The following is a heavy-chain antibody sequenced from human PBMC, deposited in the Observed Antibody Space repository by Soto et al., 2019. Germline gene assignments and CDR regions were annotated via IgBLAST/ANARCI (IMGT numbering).Heavy chain of an antibody. CDR2: ISSSSSYI. CDR1: GFTFSSYS. J-gene: IGHJ6*03. Sequence: GGSLRLSCAASGFTFSSYSMNWVRQAPGKGLEWVSSISSSSSYIYYADSVKGRFTISRDNAKNSLYLQMNSLRAEDTAVYYCARVGGEDIVVVPAADYYYYYMDVWGKGTTVTVSS. CDR3: ARVGGEDIVVVPAADYYYYYMDV. D-gene: IGHD2-2*01. V-gene: IGHV3-21*01.